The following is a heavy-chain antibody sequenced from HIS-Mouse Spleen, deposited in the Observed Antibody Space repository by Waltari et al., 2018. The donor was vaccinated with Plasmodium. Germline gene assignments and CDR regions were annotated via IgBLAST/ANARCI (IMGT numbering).Heavy chain of an antibody. D-gene: IGHD1-7*01. J-gene: IGHJ4*02. Sequence: QLQLQESGPGLVKPSETLSLTCTVSGGSISSSSYYWGWIRQPPGKGLEWIGSIYYSGSTYYNPSLKSRVTISVDTSKNQFSRKRSSVTAADTAVYYCARDRITGTSYFDYWGQGTLVTVSS. CDR1: GGSISSSSYY. CDR2: IYYSGST. CDR3: ARDRITGTSYFDY. V-gene: IGHV4-39*07.